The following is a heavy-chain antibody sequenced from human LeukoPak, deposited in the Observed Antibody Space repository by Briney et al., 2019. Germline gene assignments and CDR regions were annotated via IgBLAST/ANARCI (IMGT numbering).Heavy chain of an antibody. CDR3: ARGVGSGWALGY. D-gene: IGHD6-25*01. V-gene: IGHV6-1*01. CDR2: TYYRSKWYN. J-gene: IGHJ4*02. Sequence: PSQTLSLTCAISGDIVSSNTAAWNWIRQSPSRGLGWLGRTYYRSKWYNDYAVSVKSRITVDPDTSKNQFSLQLKSVTPEDTAVYFCARGVGSGWALGYWGQGTLVTVSS. CDR1: GDIVSSNTAA.